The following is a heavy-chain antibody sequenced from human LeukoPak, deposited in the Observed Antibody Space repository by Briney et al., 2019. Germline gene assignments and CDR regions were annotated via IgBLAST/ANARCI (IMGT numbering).Heavy chain of an antibody. J-gene: IGHJ6*02. CDR3: ARTVVTLRDYYYYGMDV. CDR1: GYTFTSYA. D-gene: IGHD4-23*01. Sequence: GASVKVSCKASGYTFTSYAMHWVRQAPGQRLEWMGWINAGNGNTKYSQKFQGRVTITRDTSASTAYMELSSLRSEDTAVYYCARTVVTLRDYYYYGMDVWGQGTTVTVSS. CDR2: INAGNGNT. V-gene: IGHV1-3*01.